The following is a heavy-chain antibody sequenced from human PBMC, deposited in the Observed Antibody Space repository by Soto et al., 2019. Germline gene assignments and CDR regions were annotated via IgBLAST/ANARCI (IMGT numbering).Heavy chain of an antibody. CDR3: ARVLFGRVAWFDP. Sequence: SETLSLTCTVSGGSISSYYWSWIRQPPGKGLEWIAYIYYSGSTNYNPSLKSRVTISVDTSKKQFSLKLSSVTAADMAVYYCARVLFGRVAWFDPWGQGTLVTVSS. D-gene: IGHD1-26*01. J-gene: IGHJ5*02. V-gene: IGHV4-59*01. CDR1: GGSISSYY. CDR2: IYYSGST.